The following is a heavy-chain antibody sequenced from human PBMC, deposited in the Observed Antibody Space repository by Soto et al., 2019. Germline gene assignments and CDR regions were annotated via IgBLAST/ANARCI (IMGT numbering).Heavy chain of an antibody. D-gene: IGHD3-22*01. CDR3: AGDPGDDYLCSSGYSGHFDH. V-gene: IGHV1-46*03. CDR1: GYTFTSYY. Sequence: QVQLVQSGAEVKKPGASVKVSCKASGYTFTSYYMHWVRQAPGQGLEWMGIINPSGGSQSYAQKFQGRVNMTRDTSTSTGYMELSSLRAEDTAVYYCAGDPGDDYLCSSGYSGHFDHWGQGTLVTVSS. CDR2: INPSGGSQ. J-gene: IGHJ4*02.